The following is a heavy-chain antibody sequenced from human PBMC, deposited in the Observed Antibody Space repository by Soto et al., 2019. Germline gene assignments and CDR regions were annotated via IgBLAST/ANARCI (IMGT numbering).Heavy chain of an antibody. CDR2: ISGRGGST. Sequence: EVQLLESGGGLVQPGGSLRLSCAASGFTFSSYAMSWVRQAPGKGLEWVSAISGRGGSTYYADSVKGRFTISRDNSKNTLYLQMNSLRAEDTAVYYCAKTTRATHYYFDYWGQGTLVTVSS. V-gene: IGHV3-23*01. CDR3: AKTTRATHYYFDY. J-gene: IGHJ4*02. D-gene: IGHD4-17*01. CDR1: GFTFSSYA.